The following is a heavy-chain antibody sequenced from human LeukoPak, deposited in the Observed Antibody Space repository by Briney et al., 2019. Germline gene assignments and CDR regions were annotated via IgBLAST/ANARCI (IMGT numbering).Heavy chain of an antibody. CDR2: INPNNGDT. J-gene: IGHJ6*03. Sequence: ASVKVSCKASGYTLTGYFMSWVRQAPGQGLEWMGWINPNNGDTKYAQKFQGRVTMTTDTSITTAYLELSRLRSDDTAIYYCARQIQLWLHSTYYYYTDVWGKGTTVSVSS. CDR1: GYTLTGYF. V-gene: IGHV1-2*02. D-gene: IGHD5-18*01. CDR3: ARQIQLWLHSTYYYYTDV.